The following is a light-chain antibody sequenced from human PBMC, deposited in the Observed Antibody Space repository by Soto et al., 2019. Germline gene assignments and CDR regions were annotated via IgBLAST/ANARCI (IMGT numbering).Light chain of an antibody. CDR1: SSNIGNNG. CDR3: AAWDDSLNAWV. V-gene: IGLV1-36*01. J-gene: IGLJ3*02. CDR2: YDD. Sequence: QSVLTQPPSVSEAPRQRVTISCSGSSSNIGNNGVNWYQQLPGKAPKLLIYYDDQLPSGVSDRLSGSKSGTSASLAISGLQSEDEADYYCAAWDDSLNAWVFGGGTKVTVL.